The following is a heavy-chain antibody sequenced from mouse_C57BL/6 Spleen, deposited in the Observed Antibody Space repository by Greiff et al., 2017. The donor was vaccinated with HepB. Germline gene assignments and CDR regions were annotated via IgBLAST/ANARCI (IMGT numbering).Heavy chain of an antibody. D-gene: IGHD3-3*01. Sequence: EVQVVESGPGLVKPSQSLSLTCSVTGYSITSGYYWNWIRQFPGNKLEWMGYISYDGSNNYNPSLKNRISITRDTSKNQFFLKLNSVTTEDTATYYCARGTVYWYFDVWGTGTTVTVSS. CDR1: GYSITSGYY. J-gene: IGHJ1*03. CDR2: ISYDGSN. CDR3: ARGTVYWYFDV. V-gene: IGHV3-6*01.